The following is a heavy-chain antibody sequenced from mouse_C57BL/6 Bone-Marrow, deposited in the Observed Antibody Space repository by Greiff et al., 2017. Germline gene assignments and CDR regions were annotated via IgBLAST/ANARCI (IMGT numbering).Heavy chain of an antibody. CDR1: GFTFSDYG. CDR2: ISSGSSTI. Sequence: EVHLVESGGGLVKPGGSLKLSCAASGFTFSDYGMHWVRQAPEKGLEWVAYISSGSSTIYYADTVKGRFTISRDNAKNTLFLQMTSLRSEDTAMYYCARRWLPRMDDWGQGTSVTVSS. J-gene: IGHJ4*01. V-gene: IGHV5-17*01. D-gene: IGHD2-2*01. CDR3: ARRWLPRMDD.